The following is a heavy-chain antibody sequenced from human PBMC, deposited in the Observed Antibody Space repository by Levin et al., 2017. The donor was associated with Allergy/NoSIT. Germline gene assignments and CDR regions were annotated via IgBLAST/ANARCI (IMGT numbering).Heavy chain of an antibody. Sequence: ASVKVSCKASGYTFTGYYMHWVRQAPGQGLEWMGWINPNSGGTNYAQKFQGRVTMTRDTSISTAYMELSRLRSDDTAVYYCARDSAPHSYGNDYWGQGTLVTVSS. CDR2: INPNSGGT. CDR1: GYTFTGYY. CDR3: ARDSAPHSYGNDY. D-gene: IGHD5-18*01. J-gene: IGHJ4*02. V-gene: IGHV1-2*02.